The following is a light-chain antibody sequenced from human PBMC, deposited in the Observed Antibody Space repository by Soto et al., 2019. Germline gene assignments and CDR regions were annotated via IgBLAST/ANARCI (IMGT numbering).Light chain of an antibody. CDR1: QSVSTY. Sequence: EIVLTQSPATLSLSPGERATLSCRASQSVSTYLGWYQQKPGQAPGLLIYDASNRATGIPARFSGSGSGTALTLTISSLEPEDFAVYYCQQRSNWITFGQGTRLEIK. CDR2: DAS. J-gene: IGKJ5*01. CDR3: QQRSNWIT. V-gene: IGKV3-11*01.